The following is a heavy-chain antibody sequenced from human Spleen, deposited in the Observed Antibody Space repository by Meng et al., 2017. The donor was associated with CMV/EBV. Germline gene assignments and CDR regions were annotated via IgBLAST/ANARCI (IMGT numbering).Heavy chain of an antibody. D-gene: IGHD2-2*01. J-gene: IGHJ6*02. CDR3: AKQTMPLQPGDYYGMDV. Sequence: GESLKISCAASGFTFSSYGMHWVRQAPGKGLEWVAVIWYDGSNKYYADSVKGRFTISRDNSKNTLYLQMNSLRAEDTAVYYCAKQTMPLQPGDYYGMDVWGQGTTVTVSS. V-gene: IGHV3-33*06. CDR1: GFTFSSYG. CDR2: IWYDGSNK.